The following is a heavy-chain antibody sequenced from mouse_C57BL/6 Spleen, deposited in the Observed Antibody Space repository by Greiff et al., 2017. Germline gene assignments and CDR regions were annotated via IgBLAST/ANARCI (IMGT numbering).Heavy chain of an antibody. CDR2: INPSSGYT. CDR1: GYTFTRYP. CDR3: ARDGSRFDY. J-gene: IGHJ2*01. Sequence: VQLQESGAELARPGASVKMSCKASGYTFTRYPMHWVKQRPGQGLEWIGYINPSSGYTKYNQKFKDKATLTADKSSSTAYMQLSSLTSEDSAVYYCARDGSRFDYWGQGTTLTVAS. V-gene: IGHV1-4*01. D-gene: IGHD1-1*01.